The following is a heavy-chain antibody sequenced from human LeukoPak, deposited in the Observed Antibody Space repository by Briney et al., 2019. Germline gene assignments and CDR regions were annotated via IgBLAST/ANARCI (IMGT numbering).Heavy chain of an antibody. CDR2: IYHSGST. CDR3: ARWVAASGLFDY. J-gene: IGHJ4*02. Sequence: PSETLSLTCAVSGYSLSSGYYWGWIRQPPGKGLEWIGSIYHSGSTYYNPSLKSRVTISVDTSKNQFSLKLSSVTAADTAVYYCARWVAASGLFDYWGQGTLVTVSS. D-gene: IGHD6-13*01. V-gene: IGHV4-38-2*01. CDR1: GYSLSSGYY.